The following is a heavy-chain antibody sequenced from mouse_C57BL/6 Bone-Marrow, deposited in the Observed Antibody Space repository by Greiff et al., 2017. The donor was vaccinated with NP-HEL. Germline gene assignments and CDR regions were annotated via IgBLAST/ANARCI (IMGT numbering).Heavy chain of an antibody. V-gene: IGHV1-69*01. Sequence: QVQLQQPGAELVMPGASVKLSCKASGYTFTSYWMHWVKQRPGQGLEWIGEIDPSDSYTNYTQKFKGKSTLTVDKSSSTAYMQLSSLTSEDSAVYYCARGDYGSSWGWYFDVWGTGTTVTVSS. CDR1: GYTFTSYW. D-gene: IGHD1-1*01. J-gene: IGHJ1*03. CDR2: IDPSDSYT. CDR3: ARGDYGSSWGWYFDV.